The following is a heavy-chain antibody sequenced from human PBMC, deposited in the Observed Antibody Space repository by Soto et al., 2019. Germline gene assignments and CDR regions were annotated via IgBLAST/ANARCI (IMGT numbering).Heavy chain of an antibody. V-gene: IGHV4-59*01. CDR1: GGSISSYY. Sequence: SETLSLTCTVSGGSISSYYWSWIRQPPGKGLEWIGYIYYSGSTNYNPSLKSRVTISVDTSKNQFSLKLSSVTAADTAVYYCARDLPFSDGEYFDWPTALYYWGQGTLVTVSS. D-gene: IGHD3-9*01. CDR2: IYYSGST. CDR3: ARDLPFSDGEYFDWPTALYY. J-gene: IGHJ4*02.